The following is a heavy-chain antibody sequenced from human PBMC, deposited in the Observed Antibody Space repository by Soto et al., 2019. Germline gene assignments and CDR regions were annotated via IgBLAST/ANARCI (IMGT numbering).Heavy chain of an antibody. Sequence: GGSLRLSCAASGFTFSSYAMHWVRQAPGKGLEWVAVISYDGSNKYYADSVKGRFTISRDNSKNTLYLQMNSLRAEDTAVYYCARDFVGGPIFGVDLPLDPWGQGTLVTVSS. CDR2: ISYDGSNK. D-gene: IGHD3-3*01. CDR1: GFTFSSYA. V-gene: IGHV3-30-3*01. J-gene: IGHJ5*02. CDR3: ARDFVGGPIFGVDLPLDP.